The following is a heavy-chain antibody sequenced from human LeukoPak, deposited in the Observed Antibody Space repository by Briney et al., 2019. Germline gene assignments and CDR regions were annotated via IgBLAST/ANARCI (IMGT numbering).Heavy chain of an antibody. J-gene: IGHJ4*02. CDR2: INESGNT. CDR1: GGAFSGYY. CDR3: ARRGSTMVRGVDFDY. V-gene: IGHV4-34*01. D-gene: IGHD3-10*01. Sequence: SETLSLNCAVYGGAFSGYYWSWIRHSPGKGLEWIGEINESGNTNYNPSLKSRVTISVDTSKNQFSLKLSSVTAADTAVYYCARRGSTMVRGVDFDYWGQGTLVTVPS.